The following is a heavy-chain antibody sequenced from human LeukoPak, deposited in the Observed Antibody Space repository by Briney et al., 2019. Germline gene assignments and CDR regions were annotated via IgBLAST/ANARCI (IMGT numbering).Heavy chain of an antibody. J-gene: IGHJ6*03. Sequence: EASVKVSCKASGYTFTSYAMNWVRQAPGQGLEWIGWINTNTGNPTYAQGFTGRFVFSLDTSVSTAYLQISSLKAEDTAVYYCARRRAGTASYYYYYMDVWGKGTTVTVSS. CDR2: INTNTGNP. D-gene: IGHD6-19*01. V-gene: IGHV7-4-1*02. CDR1: GYTFTSYA. CDR3: ARRRAGTASYYYYYMDV.